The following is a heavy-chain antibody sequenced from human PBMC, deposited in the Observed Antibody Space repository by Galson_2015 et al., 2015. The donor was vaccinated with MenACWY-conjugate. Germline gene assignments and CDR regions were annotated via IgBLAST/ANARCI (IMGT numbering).Heavy chain of an antibody. CDR3: ARGLGLTADFDY. CDR1: GYTFTNYY. D-gene: IGHD4/OR15-4a*01. CDR2: INPSGTST. Sequence: SVKVSCKASGYTFTNYYMHWVRQAPGQGLEWMGMINPSGTSTSYAQKFQGRVTMTRDTSTSTLYMELSSLRSEDTAVYYCARGLGLTADFDYWGQGTLVTVSP. V-gene: IGHV1-46*03. J-gene: IGHJ4*02.